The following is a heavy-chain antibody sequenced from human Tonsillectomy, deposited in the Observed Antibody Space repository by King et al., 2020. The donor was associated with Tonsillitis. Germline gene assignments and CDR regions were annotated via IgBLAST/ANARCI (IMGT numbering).Heavy chain of an antibody. V-gene: IGHV3-48*01. CDR3: ASQLLEVLYYYYGMDV. D-gene: IGHD2-2*01. Sequence: QLVHSGGGLVQPGGSLRLSCAASGFTFSIYIMNWVRQAPGKGLEWVSYISSSSSTIYYADSVKGRFTISRDNAKNSRYLQINSLRAEDTAVYYCASQLLEVLYYYYGMDVWGQGTTVTVSS. CDR1: GFTFSIYI. CDR2: ISSSSSTI. J-gene: IGHJ6*02.